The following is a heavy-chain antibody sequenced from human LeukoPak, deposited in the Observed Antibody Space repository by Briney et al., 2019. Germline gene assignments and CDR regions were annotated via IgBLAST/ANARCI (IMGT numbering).Heavy chain of an antibody. CDR3: ARDQGGYNYGNFDY. CDR2: IYYSGSTSGST. J-gene: IGHJ4*02. CDR1: GGSISSYY. Sequence: SETLSLTCTISGGSISSYYWSWIRQPPGKGLEWVGYIYYSGSTSGSTNYNPSLKSRVTISVDTSKNHFSVKLSSVTAADTAVYYCARDQGGYNYGNFDYWGQGTLVTVSS. V-gene: IGHV4-59*01. D-gene: IGHD5-18*01.